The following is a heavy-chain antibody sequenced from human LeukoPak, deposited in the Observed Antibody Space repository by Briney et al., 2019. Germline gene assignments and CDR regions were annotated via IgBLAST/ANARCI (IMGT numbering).Heavy chain of an antibody. CDR3: ARHRYGSGNYYSLWFDP. Sequence: SETLSLTCTVSGGSISSSSSYWGWIRQPPGKGLEWLGSIYYTGSTYYNPSLKSRATISGDTSRKQFSLKLSSVTAADTAVYYCARHRYGSGNYYSLWFDPWGQGTLVTVSS. V-gene: IGHV4-39*07. D-gene: IGHD3-10*01. J-gene: IGHJ5*02. CDR2: IYYTGST. CDR1: GGSISSSSSY.